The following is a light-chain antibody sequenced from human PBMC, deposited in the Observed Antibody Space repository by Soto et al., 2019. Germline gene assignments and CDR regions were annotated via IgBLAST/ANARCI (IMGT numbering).Light chain of an antibody. Sequence: EIVMTQSPATLSVSPGERATLSCRASQSVSSNVAWYQQKPGQAPWLLIYGASTRATGIPARFSGSGSGTEFTLTISSLQSEDFAVYYCQQYNNWPLFGGGTKVEIK. CDR1: QSVSSN. CDR2: GAS. J-gene: IGKJ4*01. V-gene: IGKV3-15*01. CDR3: QQYNNWPL.